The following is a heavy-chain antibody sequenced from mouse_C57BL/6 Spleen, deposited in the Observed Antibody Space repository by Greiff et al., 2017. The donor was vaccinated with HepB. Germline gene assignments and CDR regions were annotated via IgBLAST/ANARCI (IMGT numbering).Heavy chain of an antibody. J-gene: IGHJ3*01. CDR2: IDPSDSET. CDR1: GYTFTSYW. CDR3: ARGGGYAWFAY. V-gene: IGHV1-52*01. Sequence: QVQLQQSGAELVRPGSSVKLSCKASGYTFTSYWMHWVKRRPIQGLEWIGNIDPSDSETHYNQKFKDKATLTVDKSSSTAYMQLSSLTSEDSAVYYCARGGGYAWFAYWGQGTLVTVSA. D-gene: IGHD2-2*01.